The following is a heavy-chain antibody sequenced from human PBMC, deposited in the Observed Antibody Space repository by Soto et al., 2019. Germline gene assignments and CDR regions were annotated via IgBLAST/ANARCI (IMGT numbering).Heavy chain of an antibody. CDR3: ARAATVVTEYFQH. CDR1: GFTFSSYA. CDR2: ISYDGSNK. D-gene: IGHD4-17*01. Sequence: GGSLRLSCAASGFTFSSYAMHWVRQAPGKGLEWVAVISYDGSNKYYADSVKGRFTISRDNSKNTLYLQMNSLRAEDTAVYYCARAATVVTEYFQHWGQGTLVTVSS. V-gene: IGHV3-30-3*01. J-gene: IGHJ1*01.